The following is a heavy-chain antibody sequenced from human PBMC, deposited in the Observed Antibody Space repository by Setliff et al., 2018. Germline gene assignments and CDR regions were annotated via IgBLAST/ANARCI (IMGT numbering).Heavy chain of an antibody. CDR1: GGSISSYY. Sequence: SETLSLTCTVSGGSISSYYWSWIRQPAGKGLEWIGHIYIGGSANYNPSLKSRVTISVDTSKNQFSLKLSSVTAADTAVYYGARSHCSGGSCYFFDSWGQGTLVTVSS. J-gene: IGHJ4*02. D-gene: IGHD2-15*01. CDR2: IYIGGSA. CDR3: ARSHCSGGSCYFFDS. V-gene: IGHV4-4*08.